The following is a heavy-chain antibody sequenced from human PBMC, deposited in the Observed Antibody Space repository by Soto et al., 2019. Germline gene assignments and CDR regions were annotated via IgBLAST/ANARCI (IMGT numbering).Heavy chain of an antibody. V-gene: IGHV3-43*01. J-gene: IGHJ3*02. Sequence: GGSLRLSCAASGFTFDDYTMHWVRQAPGKGLEWVSLISWDGGSTYYADSVKGRFTISRDNSKNSLYLQMNSLRTEDTALYYCAKDIRGGDGYNFAFDIWGQGTMVTVSS. D-gene: IGHD3-10*01. CDR2: ISWDGGST. CDR3: AKDIRGGDGYNFAFDI. CDR1: GFTFDDYT.